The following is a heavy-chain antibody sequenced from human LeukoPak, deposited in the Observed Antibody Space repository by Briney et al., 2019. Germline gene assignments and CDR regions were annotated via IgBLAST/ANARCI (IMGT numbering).Heavy chain of an antibody. Sequence: GGSLRLSCAASGFTFSGYSMNWVRQAPGKGLDWLSYISSSSNKIYYAESMKGRFITSRDNAKNSLYLQMNSLRDEDTAVYYCARSGLRFLELLDYWGQGTLVTVSS. CDR1: GFTFSGYS. V-gene: IGHV3-48*02. D-gene: IGHD3-3*01. J-gene: IGHJ4*02. CDR2: ISSSSNKI. CDR3: ARSGLRFLELLDY.